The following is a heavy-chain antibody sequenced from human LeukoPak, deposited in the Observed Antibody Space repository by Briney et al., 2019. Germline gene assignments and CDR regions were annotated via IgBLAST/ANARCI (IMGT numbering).Heavy chain of an antibody. D-gene: IGHD6-13*01. CDR2: ISWNSGSI. CDR3: AKDRGIAADGFFDY. V-gene: IGHV3-9*03. Sequence: GGSLRLSCAASGFTFSTYWMCWVRQAPGKGLEWVSGISWNSGSIGYADSVKGRFTISRDNAKNSLYLQMNSLRAEDMALYYCAKDRGIAADGFFDYWGQGTLVTVSS. CDR1: GFTFSTYW. J-gene: IGHJ4*02.